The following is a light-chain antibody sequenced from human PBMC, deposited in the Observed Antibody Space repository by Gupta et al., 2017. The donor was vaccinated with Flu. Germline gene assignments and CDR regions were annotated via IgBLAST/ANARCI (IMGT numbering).Light chain of an antibody. V-gene: IGLV3-1*01. CDR2: RDN. J-gene: IGLJ2*01. CDR1: YLVNLR. CDR3: QAWITNAVI. Sequence: SSELTQPSSLSVSPGQTASIPCSGGYLVNLRTYWYQHRPGQSPVLVMSRDNERPSGIPERFSGSKSGVTATLTISGTQSMDEAVYYCQAWITNAVIFGGGTNLTVL.